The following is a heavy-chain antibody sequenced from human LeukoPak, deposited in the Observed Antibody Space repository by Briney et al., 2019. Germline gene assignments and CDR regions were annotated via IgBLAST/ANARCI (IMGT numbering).Heavy chain of an antibody. CDR3: ARHDTSIVRGIYNWFDP. D-gene: IGHD3-22*01. CDR1: GYSFTSYW. V-gene: IGHV5-10-1*01. J-gene: IGHJ5*02. CDR2: IDPSDSYT. Sequence: GESLKISCQGSGYSFTSYWISWVRQMPGKGLEWMGRIDPSDSYTNYSPSFQGHVTISADKSISTAYLQWSSLKASDTAMYYCARHDTSIVRGIYNWFDPWGRGTLVTVSS.